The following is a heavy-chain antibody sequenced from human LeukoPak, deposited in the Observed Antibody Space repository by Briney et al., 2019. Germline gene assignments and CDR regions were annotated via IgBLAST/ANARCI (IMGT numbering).Heavy chain of an antibody. V-gene: IGHV4-34*01. Sequence: PSETLSLTCAVYGGSFSGYYWSWIRQPPGKGLEWIGEINHSGSTNYNPSLKSRVTISVDTSKNQFSLKLSSVTAADTAVYYCARGGGSWRPDAFDIWGHGTMVTVSS. D-gene: IGHD6-13*01. CDR2: INHSGST. J-gene: IGHJ3*02. CDR1: GGSFSGYY. CDR3: ARGGGSWRPDAFDI.